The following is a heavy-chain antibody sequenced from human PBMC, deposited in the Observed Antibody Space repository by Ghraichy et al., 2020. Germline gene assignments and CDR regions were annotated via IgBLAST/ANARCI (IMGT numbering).Heavy chain of an antibody. D-gene: IGHD3-10*02. CDR1: GFTFDNYG. Sequence: GGSLRLSCAASGFTFDNYGMSWVRQAPGKGLEWVSGISWNGGSTGYADSLKGRFTISRDSAKNTLSLQMNSLTAEDTALYFCARDCSQGDYYGMDVWGQGTTVIVSS. CDR2: ISWNGGST. V-gene: IGHV3-20*04. CDR3: ARDCSQGDYYGMDV. J-gene: IGHJ6*02.